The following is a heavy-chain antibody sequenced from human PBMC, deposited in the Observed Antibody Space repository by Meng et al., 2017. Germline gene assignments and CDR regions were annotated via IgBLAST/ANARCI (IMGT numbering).Heavy chain of an antibody. Sequence: QVQLPQWGAGLLKPSETLSLTCTVYGGSFSGHYWSWIRQAPGEGLEWIGEVSDGGYNKYNPALKSRVTVSGDTSKNEVSLKLISVTATDTAVYYCARNRYDRSTHVFDPWGQGTLVTVSS. CDR1: GGSFSGHY. J-gene: IGHJ5*02. D-gene: IGHD3-22*01. V-gene: IGHV4-34*01. CDR2: VSDGGYN. CDR3: ARNRYDRSTHVFDP.